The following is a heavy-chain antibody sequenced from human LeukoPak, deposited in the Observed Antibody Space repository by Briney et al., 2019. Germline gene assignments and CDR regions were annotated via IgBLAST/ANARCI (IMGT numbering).Heavy chain of an antibody. D-gene: IGHD2-8*02. V-gene: IGHV5-51*01. J-gene: IGHJ4*02. Sequence: GESLKISCKVSGYTFSSYWIGWVRQMPGEGLEWMGIIYPGDSDTRYSPSFQGQVTISADTTISTAYLQWPSLKASDTAMYYCARSTGGTGPADYWGQGTLVTVSS. CDR2: IYPGDSDT. CDR3: ARSTGGTGPADY. CDR1: GYTFSSYW.